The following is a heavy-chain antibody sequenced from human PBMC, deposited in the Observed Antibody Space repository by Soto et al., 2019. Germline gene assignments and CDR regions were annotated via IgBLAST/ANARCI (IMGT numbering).Heavy chain of an antibody. V-gene: IGHV1-24*01. J-gene: IGHJ4*02. D-gene: IGHD3-10*01. CDR2: FDPEDGET. CDR1: GYTLTELS. CDR3: ATSEPGYYGSGSDLDY. Sequence: ASVKVSCKVSGYTLTELSMHWVRQAPGKGLEWMGGFDPEDGETIYAQKFQGRVTMTEDTSTDTAYMELSSLRSEDTAVYYCATSEPGYYGSGSDLDYWGQGTLVTVSS.